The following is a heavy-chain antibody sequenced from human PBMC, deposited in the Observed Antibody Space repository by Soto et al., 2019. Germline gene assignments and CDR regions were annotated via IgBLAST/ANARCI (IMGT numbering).Heavy chain of an antibody. Sequence: PSETLSLTSAVYGGSFSGYYWSWIRQPPGKGLEWIGEINHSGSTNYNPSLKSRVTISVDTSKNQFSLKLSSVTAADTAVYYCARKSLKGCSGGSCYSNKGDYFDYWGQGTLVTVSS. J-gene: IGHJ4*02. CDR3: ARKSLKGCSGGSCYSNKGDYFDY. V-gene: IGHV4-34*01. D-gene: IGHD2-15*01. CDR2: INHSGST. CDR1: GGSFSGYY.